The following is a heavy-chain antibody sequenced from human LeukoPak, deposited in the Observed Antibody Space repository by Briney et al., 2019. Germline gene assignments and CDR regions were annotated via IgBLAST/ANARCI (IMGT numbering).Heavy chain of an antibody. J-gene: IGHJ4*02. CDR1: GFTFSSYW. V-gene: IGHV3-7*04. D-gene: IGHD6-19*01. CDR2: IKQDGSEK. Sequence: PGGSLRLSCAASGFTFSSYWMSWVRQPPGKGLEWVANIKQDGSEKYYVDSVKGRFTISRDNAKNSLSLQMNSLRAEDTAVYYCARVFYSSGYYYFDYWGQGTLVTVSS. CDR3: ARVFYSSGYYYFDY.